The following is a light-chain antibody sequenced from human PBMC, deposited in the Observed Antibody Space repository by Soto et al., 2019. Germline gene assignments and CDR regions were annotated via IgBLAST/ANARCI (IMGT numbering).Light chain of an antibody. J-gene: IGKJ5*01. CDR2: GAS. CDR1: QSLSSSY. V-gene: IGKV3-20*01. Sequence: EIVLTQSPGTLSLSPGERATLSCRSSQSLSSSYLAWYRQKPGQAPRLLIYGASSRATGIPDRFSGSGSGTDFTLTISRLEPEDFAVYYCQQYGSSPITFGQGTRLEI. CDR3: QQYGSSPIT.